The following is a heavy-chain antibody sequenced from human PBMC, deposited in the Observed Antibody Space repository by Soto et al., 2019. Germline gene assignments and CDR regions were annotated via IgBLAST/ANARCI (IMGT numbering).Heavy chain of an antibody. D-gene: IGHD3-22*01. V-gene: IGHV5-51*01. CDR2: IYPGDSYT. J-gene: IGHJ5*02. CDR1: GYSFTSYC. Sequence: GESLKISCKGSGYSFTSYCIGWVRQMPGKGLEWMVIIYPGDSYTRYSPSFQGQVTISADKSISTAYLQWSSLKASDTAMYYCARHRHYYDSSGYLNWFDPWGQGNLVTV. CDR3: ARHRHYYDSSGYLNWFDP.